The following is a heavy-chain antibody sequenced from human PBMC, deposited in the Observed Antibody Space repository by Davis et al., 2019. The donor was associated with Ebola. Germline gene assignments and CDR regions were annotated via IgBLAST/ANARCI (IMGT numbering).Heavy chain of an antibody. D-gene: IGHD1-1*01. J-gene: IGHJ3*02. Sequence: PSETLSLTCTVSGGSISSYYWSWIRQHPGKGLEWIGYIYYSGSTYYNPSLKSRVTISVDTSKNQFSLKLSSVTAADTAVYYCARVQAELERTYDAFDIWGQGTMVTVSS. V-gene: IGHV4-59*06. CDR3: ARVQAELERTYDAFDI. CDR1: GGSISSYY. CDR2: IYYSGST.